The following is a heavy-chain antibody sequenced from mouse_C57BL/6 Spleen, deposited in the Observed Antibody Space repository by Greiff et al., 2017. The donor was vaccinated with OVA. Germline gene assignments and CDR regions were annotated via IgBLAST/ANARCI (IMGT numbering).Heavy chain of an antibody. CDR3: ASGDGYHVDY. CDR2: IDPEDGET. Sequence: VQLQQSGAELVKPGASVKLSCTASGFNIKDYYMHWVKQRTEQGLEWIGWIDPEDGETKYASKFQGKATITADTSSNTAYLQLSSLTSEDTAVYYCASGDGYHVDYWGQGTTLTVSS. J-gene: IGHJ2*01. CDR1: GFNIKDYY. D-gene: IGHD2-3*01. V-gene: IGHV14-2*01.